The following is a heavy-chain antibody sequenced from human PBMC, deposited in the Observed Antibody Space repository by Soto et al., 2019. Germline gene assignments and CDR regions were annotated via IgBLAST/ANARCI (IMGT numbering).Heavy chain of an antibody. J-gene: IGHJ4*02. CDR2: INSDGSST. Sequence: GGSLRLSCAASGFTFSSYWMHWVRQAPGKGLVWVSRINSDGSSTSYADSVKGRFTISRDNAKNTLYLQMNSLRAEDTAVYYCARVPYSSSYYFDYWGQGTLVTVSS. CDR3: ARVPYSSSYYFDY. D-gene: IGHD6-6*01. V-gene: IGHV3-74*01. CDR1: GFTFSSYW.